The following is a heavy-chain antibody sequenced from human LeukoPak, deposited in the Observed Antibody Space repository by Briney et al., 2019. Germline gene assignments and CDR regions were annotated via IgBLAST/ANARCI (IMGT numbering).Heavy chain of an antibody. CDR2: ISGPGDTT. V-gene: IGHV3-23*01. Sequence: GGSLRLSCAASGFTFSTYAMIWVRQAPGKGLEWVSAISGPGDTTFYADSVKGRFTISRDNSKNKLGLQMNSLRADDTAVYYCAKDRGYWGQGTLVTVSS. CDR3: AKDRGY. J-gene: IGHJ4*02. CDR1: GFTFSTYA.